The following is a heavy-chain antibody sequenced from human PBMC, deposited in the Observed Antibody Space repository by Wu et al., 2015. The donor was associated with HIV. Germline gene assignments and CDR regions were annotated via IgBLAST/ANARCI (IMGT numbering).Heavy chain of an antibody. CDR3: ASRFRGPNRWLNRLYYFDY. CDR2: ISAYNGNT. CDR1: GYTFTSYG. D-gene: IGHD3-10*01. Sequence: QVQLVQSGAEVKKPGASVKVSCKASGYTFTSYGISWVRQAPGQGLEWMGWISAYNGNTNYAQKLQGRVTMTTDTSTSTAYMELRSLRSDDTAVYYCASRFRGPNRWLNRLYYFDYVGPGNAGHRLL. J-gene: IGHJ4*02. V-gene: IGHV1-18*01.